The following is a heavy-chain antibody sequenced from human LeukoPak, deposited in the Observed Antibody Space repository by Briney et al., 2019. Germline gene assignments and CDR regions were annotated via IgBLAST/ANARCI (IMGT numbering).Heavy chain of an antibody. CDR2: IYYSGST. CDR1: GGSIGSSSYY. CDR3: AREASWNDEGSYFDY. D-gene: IGHD1-1*01. J-gene: IGHJ4*02. V-gene: IGHV4-39*07. Sequence: SETLSLTCTVSGGSIGSSSYYWGWIRQPPGKGLEWIGSIYYSGSTYYNPSLKSRVTISVDTSKNQFSLKLSSVTAADTAVYYCAREASWNDEGSYFDYWGQGTLVTVSS.